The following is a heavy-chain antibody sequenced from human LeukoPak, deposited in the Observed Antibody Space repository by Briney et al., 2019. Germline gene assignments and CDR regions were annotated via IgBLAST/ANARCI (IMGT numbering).Heavy chain of an antibody. J-gene: IGHJ6*02. CDR1: GFTFSSYW. CDR3: ARGSITMVRGVPWLYYYYGMDV. V-gene: IGHV3-7*05. CDR2: IKQGGSGK. D-gene: IGHD3-10*01. Sequence: GGSLRLSCAASGFTFSSYWMSWVRQAPGKGLEWVANIKQGGSGKYYVDSVKGRFTISRDNAKNSLYLQMNSLRAEDTAVYYCARGSITMVRGVPWLYYYYGMDVWGQGTTVTVSS.